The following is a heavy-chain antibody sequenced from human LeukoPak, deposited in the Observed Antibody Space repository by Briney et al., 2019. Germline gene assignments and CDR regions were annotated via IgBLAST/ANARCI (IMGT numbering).Heavy chain of an antibody. CDR1: GFTFSDYY. CDR3: VRGCSSTGCYPFDC. J-gene: IGHJ4*02. Sequence: GGSLRLSCAASGFTFSDYYMSWIRQAPGKGLEWVSYISSSGSTIYYADSVKGRFTISRDNARNTLYMQMNSLRAEDTAVYYCVRGCSSTGCYPFDCWGQGTLVTVSS. V-gene: IGHV3-11*04. CDR2: ISSSGSTI. D-gene: IGHD2-2*01.